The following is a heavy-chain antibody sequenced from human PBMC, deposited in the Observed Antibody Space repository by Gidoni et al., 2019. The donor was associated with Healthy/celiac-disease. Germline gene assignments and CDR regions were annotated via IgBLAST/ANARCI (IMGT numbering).Heavy chain of an antibody. CDR3: ARGQYYDFWSPGLGMDV. CDR1: GGSFSGYY. D-gene: IGHD3-3*01. J-gene: IGHJ6*02. CDR2: INHSGST. V-gene: IGHV4-34*01. Sequence: QVQLQQWGAGLLKPSETLSLTCAVYGGSFSGYYWSWIRLPPGKGLEWVGEINHSGSTNYNPSLKSRVTISVDTSKNQCSLKLSSVTDADTAVYSCARGQYYDFWSPGLGMDVWGQGTTVTVSS.